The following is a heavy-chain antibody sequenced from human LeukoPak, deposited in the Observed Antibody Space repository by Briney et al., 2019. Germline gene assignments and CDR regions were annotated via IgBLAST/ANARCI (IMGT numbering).Heavy chain of an antibody. CDR3: ARDPGYNYDPYYFDY. D-gene: IGHD5-24*01. CDR2: IWYDGSNK. Sequence: GGSLRLSCAASGFPFSSYGMHWVRQAPGKGLEWVAVIWYDGSNKYYADSVKGRFTISRDNSKSTLYLQMNSLRAEDTAVYYCARDPGYNYDPYYFDYWGQGTLVTVSS. CDR1: GFPFSSYG. V-gene: IGHV3-33*01. J-gene: IGHJ4*02.